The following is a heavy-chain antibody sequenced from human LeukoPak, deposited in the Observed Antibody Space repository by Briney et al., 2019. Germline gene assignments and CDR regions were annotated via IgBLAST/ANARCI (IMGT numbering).Heavy chain of an antibody. CDR3: ARDPLGYCSSTSCYNY. J-gene: IGHJ4*02. V-gene: IGHV3-21*01. Sequence: GGSLRLSCAASGFTFSSYSMNWVRQAPGKGLEWVSSISSSSSYIYYADSVKGRFIISRDNAKNSLYLQMNSLRAEDTAVYYCARDPLGYCSSTSCYNYWGQETLVTVSS. CDR1: GFTFSSYS. D-gene: IGHD2-2*02. CDR2: ISSSSSYI.